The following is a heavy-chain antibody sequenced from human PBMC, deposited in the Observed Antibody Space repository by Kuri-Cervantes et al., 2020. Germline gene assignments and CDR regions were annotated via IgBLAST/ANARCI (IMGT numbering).Heavy chain of an antibody. D-gene: IGHD1-26*01. Sequence: GSLRLSCAVYGGSFSGYYWGWIRQPPGKGLEWIGEINHSGSTSYNPSLKSRVTISVDTSKNQFCLKLSPVTAADTAVDYCATSGDLFIVGATKGVDYWGQGTLVTVSS. J-gene: IGHJ4*02. V-gene: IGHV4-34*01. CDR1: GGSFSGYY. CDR2: INHSGST. CDR3: ATSGDLFIVGATKGVDY.